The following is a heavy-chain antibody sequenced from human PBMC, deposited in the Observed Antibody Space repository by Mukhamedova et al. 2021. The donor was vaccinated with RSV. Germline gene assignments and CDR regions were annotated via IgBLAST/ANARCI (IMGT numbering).Heavy chain of an antibody. Sequence: GWVGRIRSKADNYATVYAESVKGRFTISRDDSKNTTCLQMNSLKSEDTALYYCTTWALSNWFDSWGQGTQVTVPS. V-gene: IGHV3-73*01. CDR3: TTWALSNWFDS. CDR2: IRSKADNYAT. J-gene: IGHJ5*01. D-gene: IGHD7-27*01.